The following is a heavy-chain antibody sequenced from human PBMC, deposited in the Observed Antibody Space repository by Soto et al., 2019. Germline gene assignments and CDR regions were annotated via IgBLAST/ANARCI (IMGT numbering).Heavy chain of an antibody. J-gene: IGHJ4*02. CDR1: GGSISSYY. D-gene: IGHD3-22*01. CDR2: IYYSGST. V-gene: IGHV4-59*08. CDR3: ARIYYDSVFDY. Sequence: SETLSLTCTVSGGSISSYYWSWIRQPPGKGLEWIGYIYYSGSTNYNPSLKSRVTISVDTSKDQFSLKLSSVTAADTAVYYCARIYYDSVFDYWGQGTLVTVSS.